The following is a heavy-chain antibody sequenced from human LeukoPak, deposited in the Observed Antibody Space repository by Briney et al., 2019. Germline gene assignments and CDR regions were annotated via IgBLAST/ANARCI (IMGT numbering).Heavy chain of an antibody. CDR1: GGSISSGDYY. CDR2: IYYSGST. J-gene: IGHJ4*02. V-gene: IGHV4-30-4*01. Sequence: KPSETLSLTCTVSGGSISSGDYYWSWIRQPPGKGLEWIGYIYYSGSTYYNPSLKSRVTISVDTSKNQFSLKLSSVTAADTAVYYCARAAYYYGSGSSLGDTFDYWGQGTLVTVSS. D-gene: IGHD3-10*01. CDR3: ARAAYYYGSGSSLGDTFDY.